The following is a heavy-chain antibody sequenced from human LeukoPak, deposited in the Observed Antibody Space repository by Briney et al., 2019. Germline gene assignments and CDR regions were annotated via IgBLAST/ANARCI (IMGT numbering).Heavy chain of an antibody. CDR2: ISAYNGNT. V-gene: IGHV1-18*01. D-gene: IGHD2-21*01. Sequence: VASVKVSCKASGYTFTSYGISWVRQAPGQGLEWMGWISAYNGNTNYAQKLQGRVTMTTDTSTSTAYMELRSLRSDDTAVYYCARDRPGILWWSTIDYWGQGTLVIVSS. J-gene: IGHJ4*02. CDR1: GYTFTSYG. CDR3: ARDRPGILWWSTIDY.